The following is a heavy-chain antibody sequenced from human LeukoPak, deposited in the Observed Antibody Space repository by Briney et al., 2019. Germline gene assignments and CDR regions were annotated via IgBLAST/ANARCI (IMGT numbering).Heavy chain of an antibody. Sequence: GGSLRLSCAASVFTFSSYGMHWVSQAPGKGLEWVAAISYDETTKYNVDSVKGRFTISRDNAKNTLYLQMNSLRAEDTAVYHCAKGIAVAGSYHYGMDVWGQGTMVTV. CDR1: VFTFSSYG. J-gene: IGHJ6*02. CDR2: ISYDETTK. V-gene: IGHV3-30*18. CDR3: AKGIAVAGSYHYGMDV. D-gene: IGHD6-19*01.